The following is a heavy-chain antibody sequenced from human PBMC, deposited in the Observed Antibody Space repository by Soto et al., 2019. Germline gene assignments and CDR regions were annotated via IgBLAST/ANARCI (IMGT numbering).Heavy chain of an antibody. CDR2: IIPILGIA. V-gene: IGHV1-69*02. J-gene: IGHJ3*02. Sequence: QVQLVQSGAEVKKPGSSVKVSCKASGGTFSSYTISWVRQAPGQGLEWMGRIIPILGIANYAQKFQGRVTITADKSTSTAYMGLSSLRSEDTAVYYCARGRIAVAGTSDAFDIWGQGTMVTVSS. CDR1: GGTFSSYT. D-gene: IGHD6-19*01. CDR3: ARGRIAVAGTSDAFDI.